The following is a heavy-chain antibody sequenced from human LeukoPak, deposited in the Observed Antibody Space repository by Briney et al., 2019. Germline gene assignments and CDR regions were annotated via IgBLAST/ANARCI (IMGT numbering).Heavy chain of an antibody. J-gene: IGHJ6*03. V-gene: IGHV5-51*01. CDR1: GYSFTSYW. Sequence: GESLKISCKGSGYSFTSYWIAWVRQMPGKGLEWMGIIYPGDSDTRYSPSFQGQVTISADKSISTAYLQWSSVKASDTAVYYCASSIIRGGYYYYMDVWGKGTTVTVSS. CDR3: ASSIIRGGYYYYMDV. D-gene: IGHD3-10*01. CDR2: IYPGDSDT.